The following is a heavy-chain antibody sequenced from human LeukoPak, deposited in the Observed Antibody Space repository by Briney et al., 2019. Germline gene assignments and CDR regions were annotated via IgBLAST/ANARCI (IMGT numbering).Heavy chain of an antibody. D-gene: IGHD4-17*01. J-gene: IGHJ4*02. Sequence: GGSLRLSCAVSGFSFNTYWMTWVRQAPGKGLEWVANIKQDGSEKYYVDSVKGRFTISRDNAKNSVYLQMNSLRAEDTAVYYCARGGNGDSAVDYWGQGTLVTVSS. CDR1: GFSFNTYW. V-gene: IGHV3-7*01. CDR2: IKQDGSEK. CDR3: ARGGNGDSAVDY.